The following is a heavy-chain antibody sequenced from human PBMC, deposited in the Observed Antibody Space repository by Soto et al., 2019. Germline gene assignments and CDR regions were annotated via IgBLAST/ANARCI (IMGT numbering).Heavy chain of an antibody. CDR2: IYHSGST. CDR3: ARVGRHIVGATADY. D-gene: IGHD1-26*01. Sequence: PSETLSLTCAVSGYSISSGYYWGWIRPPPGKGLEWIGSIYHSGSTYYNPSLKSRVTISVDTSKNQFSLKLSSVTAADKAVYYCARVGRHIVGATADYWGQGTLVTVSS. J-gene: IGHJ4*02. V-gene: IGHV4-38-2*01. CDR1: GYSISSGYY.